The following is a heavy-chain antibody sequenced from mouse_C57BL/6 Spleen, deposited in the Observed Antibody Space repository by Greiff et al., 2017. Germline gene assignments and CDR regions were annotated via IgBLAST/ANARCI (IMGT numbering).Heavy chain of an antibody. CDR2: INPGSGGT. D-gene: IGHD2-4*01. Sequence: QVQLQQSGAELVRPGTSVKVSCKASGYAFTNYLIEWVKQRPGRGLEWIGVINPGSGGTNYNEKFKGKATLTADTSSSTAYMQLCSLTSGDSAVYYCASQEYDYDWSYWGQGTLVTVSA. CDR1: GYAFTNYL. CDR3: ASQEYDYDWSY. J-gene: IGHJ3*01. V-gene: IGHV1-54*01.